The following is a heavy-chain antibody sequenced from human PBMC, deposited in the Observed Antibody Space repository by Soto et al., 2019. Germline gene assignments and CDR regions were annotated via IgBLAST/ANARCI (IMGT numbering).Heavy chain of an antibody. Sequence: PSETLSLTCTVSGGSISSYYWSWIRQPPGQGLEWMGYIFYSGSTNYNPSLKSRATIAVDTAKNQFSLKLTSVTAEDTALYFCASSSFPRSGDLFHGLDVWGQGTLVTVSS. J-gene: IGHJ4*02. CDR2: IFYSGST. CDR3: ASSSFPRSGDLFHGLDV. V-gene: IGHV4-59*12. D-gene: IGHD3-10*01. CDR1: GGSISSYY.